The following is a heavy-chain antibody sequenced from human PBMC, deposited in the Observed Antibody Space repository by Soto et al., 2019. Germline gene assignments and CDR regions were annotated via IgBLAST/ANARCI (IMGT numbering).Heavy chain of an antibody. D-gene: IGHD5-12*01. V-gene: IGHV4-39*01. CDR1: GGSISSSSYY. CDR3: ARHSSHSGYAQSGFG. J-gene: IGHJ4*02. Sequence: QLQLQESGPGLVKPSETLSLTCTVSGGSISSSSYYWGWIRQPPGKGLEWIGSIYYSGSTYYNPSLKSRVTISVDTSKNQFSLKLSSVTAADTAVYYCARHSSHSGYAQSGFGWGQGTLVTVSS. CDR2: IYYSGST.